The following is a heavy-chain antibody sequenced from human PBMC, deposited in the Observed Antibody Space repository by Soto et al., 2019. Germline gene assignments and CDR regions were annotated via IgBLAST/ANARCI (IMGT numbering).Heavy chain of an antibody. CDR2: IYHSGST. V-gene: IGHV4-4*01. CDR3: QAEDGIRGRCTVSAFLRNRSSDL. J-gene: IGHJ2*01. D-gene: IGHD2-15*01. Sequence: GKGLEWIGEIYHSGSTNYNPSLKSRVTISVDKSKNQFSLKLSSVTAAETAVYFFQAEDGIRGRCTVSAFLRNRSSDL.